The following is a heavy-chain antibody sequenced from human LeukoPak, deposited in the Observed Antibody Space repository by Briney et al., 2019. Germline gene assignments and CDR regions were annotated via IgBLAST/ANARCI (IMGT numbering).Heavy chain of an antibody. CDR1: GGSISSSSYY. D-gene: IGHD6-19*01. CDR2: IYYSGST. CDR3: ARLDIAVAGAFDY. V-gene: IGHV4-61*05. J-gene: IGHJ4*02. Sequence: SETLSLTCTVSGGSISSSSYYWGWIRQPPGKGLEWIGYIYYSGSTNYNPSLKSRVTISVDTSKNQFSLKLSSVTAADTAVYYCARLDIAVAGAFDYWGQGTLVTVSS.